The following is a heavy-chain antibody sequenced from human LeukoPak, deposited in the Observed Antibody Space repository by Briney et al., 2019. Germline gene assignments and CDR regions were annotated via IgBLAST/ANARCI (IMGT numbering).Heavy chain of an antibody. Sequence: PSETLSLTCTVSGGSISSSSYYWGWIRQPPGKGLEWIGSIYYSGSTYYNPSLKSRVTISVDTSKNQFSLKLSSVTAADTAVYYCARRPYDFWSGDAFDIWGQGTMVTVSS. CDR2: IYYSGST. J-gene: IGHJ3*02. CDR3: ARRPYDFWSGDAFDI. D-gene: IGHD3-3*01. V-gene: IGHV4-39*01. CDR1: GGSISSSSYY.